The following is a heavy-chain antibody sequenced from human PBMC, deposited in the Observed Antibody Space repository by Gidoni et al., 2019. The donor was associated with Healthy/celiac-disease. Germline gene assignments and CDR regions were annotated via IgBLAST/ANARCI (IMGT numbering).Heavy chain of an antibody. CDR1: GFTFSSYG. CDR3: ARAGGRITMVQGPFDY. CDR2: IWYDGSNK. Sequence: QVQLVESGGGVVQPGRSLRLSCAASGFTFSSYGMHWVRQAPGKGLEWVAVIWYDGSNKYYADSGKGRFTISRDNSKNTLYLQMNSLRAEDTAVYYCARAGGRITMVQGPFDYWGQGTLVTVSS. D-gene: IGHD3-10*01. J-gene: IGHJ4*02. V-gene: IGHV3-33*01.